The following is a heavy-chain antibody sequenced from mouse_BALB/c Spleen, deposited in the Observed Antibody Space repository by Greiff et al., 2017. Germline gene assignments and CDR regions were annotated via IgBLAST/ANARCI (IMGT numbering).Heavy chain of an antibody. CDR2: ISYSGST. V-gene: IGHV3-2*02. CDR1: GYSITSDYA. Sequence: EVKLMESGPGLVKPSQSLSLTCTVTGYSITSDYAWNWIRQFPGNKLEWMGYISYSGSTSYNPSLKSRISITRDTSKNQFFLQLNSVTTEDTATYYCAREDYDGEGNAMDYWGQGTSVTVSS. CDR3: AREDYDGEGNAMDY. D-gene: IGHD2-4*01. J-gene: IGHJ4*01.